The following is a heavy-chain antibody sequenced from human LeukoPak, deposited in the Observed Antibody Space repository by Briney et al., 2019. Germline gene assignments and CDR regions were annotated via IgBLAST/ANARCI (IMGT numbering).Heavy chain of an antibody. CDR3: ARDYGGNPDSSYFDY. V-gene: IGHV4-30-4*08. J-gene: IGHJ4*02. CDR1: GGSISSGDYY. D-gene: IGHD4-23*01. Sequence: PSETLSLTCTVSGGSISSGDYYWSWIRQPPGKGLEWIGYTYYSGSTYYNPSLKSRVTISVDTSKNQFSLKLSSVTAADTAVCYCARDYGGNPDSSYFDYWGQGTLVTVSS. CDR2: TYYSGST.